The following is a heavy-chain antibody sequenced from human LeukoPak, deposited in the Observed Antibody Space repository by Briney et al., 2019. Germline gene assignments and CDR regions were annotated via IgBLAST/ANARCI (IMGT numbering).Heavy chain of an antibody. CDR3: TTDLAAMVRAVDY. J-gene: IGHJ4*02. D-gene: IGHD5-18*01. Sequence: GGSLRLSCAASEFSVGSNYMTWVRQAPGKGLEWVSLIYSGGSTYYADSVKGRFTISRDNSKNTLYLQMNSLRAEDTAVYYCTTDLAAMVRAVDYWGQGTLVTVSS. CDR1: EFSVGSNY. V-gene: IGHV3-66*01. CDR2: IYSGGST.